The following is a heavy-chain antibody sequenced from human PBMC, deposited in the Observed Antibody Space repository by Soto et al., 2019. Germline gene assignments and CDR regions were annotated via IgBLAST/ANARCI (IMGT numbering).Heavy chain of an antibody. CDR2: INAGNGNT. V-gene: IGHV1-3*01. D-gene: IGHD5-12*01. CDR3: ARGEYSGYDFVNYYFDY. CDR1: GYTFTSYA. J-gene: IGHJ4*02. Sequence: GASVKVSCKASGYTFTSYAMHWVRQAPGQRLEWMGWINAGNGNTKYSQKFQGRVTITRDTSASTAYMELSSLRSEDTAVYYCARGEYSGYDFVNYYFDYWGQGTLVTVS.